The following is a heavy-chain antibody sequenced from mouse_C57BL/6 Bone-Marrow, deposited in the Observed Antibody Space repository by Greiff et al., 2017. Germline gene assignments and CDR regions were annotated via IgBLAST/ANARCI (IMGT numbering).Heavy chain of an antibody. CDR3: APDYYGSSYWFAY. J-gene: IGHJ3*01. CDR2: INPNNGGT. V-gene: IGHV1-22*01. Sequence: EVQLQQSGPELVKPGASVQMSCKASGYTFTDYNMHWVKQSHGKSLEWIGYINPNNGGTSYNQKFKGKATLTVNKSSSTAYMELRSLTSEDSAVYYCAPDYYGSSYWFAYWGQGTLVTVSA. CDR1: GYTFTDYN. D-gene: IGHD1-1*01.